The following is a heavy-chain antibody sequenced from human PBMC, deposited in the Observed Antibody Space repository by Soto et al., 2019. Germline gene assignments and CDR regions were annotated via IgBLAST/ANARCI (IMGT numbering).Heavy chain of an antibody. D-gene: IGHD3-9*01. CDR3: ARSTYYDILTRSYYYYAMDV. Sequence: PGGSLRLSCAASGFTVGSNYMSWVRQAPGKGLEWVSVIYSEGTPYYADSVKGRFTISRENSNNTLYLHMNNLRAEDTAAYYCARSTYYDILTRSYYYYAMDVWGQGTTVTVSS. J-gene: IGHJ6*02. CDR2: IYSEGTP. CDR1: GFTVGSNY. V-gene: IGHV3-53*01.